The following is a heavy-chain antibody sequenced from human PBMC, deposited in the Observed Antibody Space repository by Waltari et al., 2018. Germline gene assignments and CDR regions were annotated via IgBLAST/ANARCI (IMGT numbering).Heavy chain of an antibody. V-gene: IGHV3-30*02. J-gene: IGHJ4*02. CDR2: IRYDGSNK. D-gene: IGHD6-6*01. Sequence: QVQLVESGGGVVQPGGSLRLSCAASGFTFSSYGMHGVRQAPGKGLEWVAFIRYDGSNKYYADSVKGRFTISRDNSKNTLYLQMNSLRAEDTAVYYCAKELAARGYWGQGTLVTVSS. CDR1: GFTFSSYG. CDR3: AKELAARGY.